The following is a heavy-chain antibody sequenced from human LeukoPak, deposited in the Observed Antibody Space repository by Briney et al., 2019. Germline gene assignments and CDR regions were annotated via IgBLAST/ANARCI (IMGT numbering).Heavy chain of an antibody. CDR2: INPNSGGT. CDR1: GYTFTGYY. Sequence: ASVKVSCKASGYTFTGYYMHWVRQAPGQGLEWMGWINPNSGGTNYAQKFQGRVTMTRDTSISTAYMELSSLRSEDTAVYYCARFSSSSWYYFDNWGQGTLVTVSS. CDR3: ARFSSSSWYYFDN. D-gene: IGHD6-13*01. V-gene: IGHV1-2*02. J-gene: IGHJ4*02.